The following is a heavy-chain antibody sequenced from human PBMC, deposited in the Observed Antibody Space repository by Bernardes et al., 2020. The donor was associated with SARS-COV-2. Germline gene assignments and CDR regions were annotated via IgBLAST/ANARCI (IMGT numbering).Heavy chain of an antibody. D-gene: IGHD6-13*01. Sequence: SGHTLWKPTQTLTLTCPFSLFSLSPSGVGVGWIRQPPGKALEWLALIYWDDDKRYSPSLKSRLTITKDTSKNQVVLTMTNMDPVDTATYYCAHSVDSSWFDYWGQGTLVTVSS. CDR2: IYWDDDK. J-gene: IGHJ4*02. CDR3: AHSVDSSWFDY. V-gene: IGHV2-5*02. CDR1: LFSLSPSGVG.